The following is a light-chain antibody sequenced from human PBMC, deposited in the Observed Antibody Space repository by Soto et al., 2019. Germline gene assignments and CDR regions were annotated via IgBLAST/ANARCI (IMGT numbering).Light chain of an antibody. V-gene: IGKV3-11*01. Sequence: EIGLTQPPATLSLSPGERATLSCRASQSVSSYLAWYQQKPGQAPRLLIYDASNRATGIPDRFSGSGSGTDFTLTISSLEPEDFAVYYCQQRSNWQGATFGGGTRLEIK. CDR1: QSVSSY. J-gene: IGKJ5*01. CDR2: DAS. CDR3: QQRSNWQGAT.